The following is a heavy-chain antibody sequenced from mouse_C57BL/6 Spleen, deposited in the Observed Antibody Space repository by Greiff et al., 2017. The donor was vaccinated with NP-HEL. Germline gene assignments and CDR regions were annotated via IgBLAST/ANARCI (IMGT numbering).Heavy chain of an antibody. CDR2: IYPGNSDT. Sequence: VQLKQSGTVLARPGASVKMSCKTSGYTFTSYWMHWVKQRPGQGLEWIGAIYPGNSDTSYNQKFKGKAKLTAVTSASTAYMELISLTNEDSAVYYCTRVYYAMDYWGQGTSVTVSS. CDR3: TRVYYAMDY. J-gene: IGHJ4*01. CDR1: GYTFTSYW. V-gene: IGHV1-5*01.